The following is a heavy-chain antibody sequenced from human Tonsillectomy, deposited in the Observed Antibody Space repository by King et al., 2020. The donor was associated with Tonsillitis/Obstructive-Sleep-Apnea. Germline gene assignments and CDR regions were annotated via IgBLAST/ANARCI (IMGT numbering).Heavy chain of an antibody. Sequence: VQLQESGPGLVKPSHTLSLTCTVSGGSISSGGYYWSRIRQHPGKGLEWIGYIYYSGTTYYNPSLKSRVTISVETSQSQFSLKLSSVTAADTAVYYCARGDDYDNYLDYWGQGTLVTVSS. CDR1: GGSISSGGYY. CDR2: IYYSGTT. D-gene: IGHD4-17*01. J-gene: IGHJ4*02. CDR3: ARGDDYDNYLDY. V-gene: IGHV4-31*03.